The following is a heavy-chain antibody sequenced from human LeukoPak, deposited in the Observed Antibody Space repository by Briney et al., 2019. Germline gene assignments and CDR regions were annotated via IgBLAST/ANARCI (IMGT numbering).Heavy chain of an antibody. CDR2: INPSADRT. CDR3: AGRRIWFGELSWFDP. CDR1: GYTFTSYY. Sequence: GASVKVSCKASGYTFTSYYLHWVRQAPGQGLEWMGVINPSADRTTYAQKFQGRVTITADESTSTAYMELSSLRSEDTAVYYCAGRRIWFGELSWFDPWGQGTLVTVSS. J-gene: IGHJ5*02. D-gene: IGHD3-10*01. V-gene: IGHV1-46*01.